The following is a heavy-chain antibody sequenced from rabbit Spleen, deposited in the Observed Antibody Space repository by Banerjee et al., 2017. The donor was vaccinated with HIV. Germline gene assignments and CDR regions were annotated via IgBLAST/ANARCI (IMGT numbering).Heavy chain of an antibody. CDR1: GIDFSNYHY. CDR3: GRGGSVYSYNL. D-gene: IGHD1-1*01. CDR2: FYTGSGGYI. Sequence: QSLEESGGGLVKPGGTLTLTCTASGIDFSNYHYMCWVRQAPGKGPEWIGCFYTGSGGYIYYASWAKGRFTISKTSSTTVTLQMTSLTAADTATYFCGRGGSVYSYNLWGQGTLVTVS. V-gene: IGHV1S40*01. J-gene: IGHJ4*01.